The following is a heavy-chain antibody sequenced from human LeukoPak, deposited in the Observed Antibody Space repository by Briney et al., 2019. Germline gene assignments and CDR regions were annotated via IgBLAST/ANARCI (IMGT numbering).Heavy chain of an antibody. V-gene: IGHV3-7*01. J-gene: IGHJ4*02. CDR3: ARGRGVDY. Sequence: GGSLRLSCAASGFTFTTYWMTWVRQAPGKGLEWVANIKQDGSEKYYVDSVKGRFTISRDNAESSLYLQMSSLRAEDTAVYHCARGRGVDYWGQGTLVTVSS. CDR2: IKQDGSEK. D-gene: IGHD3-10*01. CDR1: GFTFTTYW.